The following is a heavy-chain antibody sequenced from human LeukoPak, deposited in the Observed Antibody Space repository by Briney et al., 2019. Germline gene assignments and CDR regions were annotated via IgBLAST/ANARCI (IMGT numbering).Heavy chain of an antibody. V-gene: IGHV1-69*05. D-gene: IGHD6-19*01. Sequence: ASVKVSCKASGGTFSSYAISWVRQAPGQGLEWMGGIIPIFGTANYAQKFQGRVTITTDEPTSTAYMELSSLRSEDTAVYYCARAGVAVAGTVHWYFDLWGRGTLVTVSS. J-gene: IGHJ2*01. CDR3: ARAGVAVAGTVHWYFDL. CDR2: IIPIFGTA. CDR1: GGTFSSYA.